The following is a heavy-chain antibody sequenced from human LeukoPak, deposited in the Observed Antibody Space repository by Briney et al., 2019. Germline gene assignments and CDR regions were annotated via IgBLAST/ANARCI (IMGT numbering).Heavy chain of an antibody. CDR3: AKDLHYYYYDSSGSTKSGAFDI. J-gene: IGHJ3*02. CDR1: GFTLSSYG. D-gene: IGHD3-22*01. CDR2: IRYDGSNK. Sequence: GGSLRLSCAASGFTLSSYGMHWVRQAPGKGLEWVAFIRYDGSNKYYADSVKGRFTISRDNSKNTLYLQMNSLRAEDTAVYYCAKDLHYYYYDSSGSTKSGAFDIWGQGTMVTVSS. V-gene: IGHV3-30*02.